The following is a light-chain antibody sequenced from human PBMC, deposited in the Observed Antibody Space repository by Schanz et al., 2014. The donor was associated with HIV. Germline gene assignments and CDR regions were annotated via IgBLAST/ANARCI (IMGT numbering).Light chain of an antibody. V-gene: IGKV3-20*01. CDR2: ATS. Sequence: EIVMTQSPATLSVSPGERATLSCRASQSVGGSQLAWFQLKRGQPPRLLIYATSFRAVGIPDRFSGSGSETDFTLTISRLEPEDFAVYYCQQYGSSPLTFGGGTKVEIK. J-gene: IGKJ4*01. CDR3: QQYGSSPLT. CDR1: QSVGGSQ.